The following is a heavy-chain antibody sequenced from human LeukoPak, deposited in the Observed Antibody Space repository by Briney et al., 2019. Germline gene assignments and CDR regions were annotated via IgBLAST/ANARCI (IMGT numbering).Heavy chain of an antibody. CDR2: INI. J-gene: IGHJ4*02. V-gene: IGHV3-21*01. CDR1: GFTFNTYS. Sequence: GGSLRLSCAASGFTFNTYSMNWVRQAPGKGLEWVSSINIYYSDSVEGRFTISRDNAKNSLYLQINTLRPEDTAVYYCARERQNKDFWSGGDYWGQGTLVTVSS. CDR3: ARERQNKDFWSGGDY. D-gene: IGHD3-3*01.